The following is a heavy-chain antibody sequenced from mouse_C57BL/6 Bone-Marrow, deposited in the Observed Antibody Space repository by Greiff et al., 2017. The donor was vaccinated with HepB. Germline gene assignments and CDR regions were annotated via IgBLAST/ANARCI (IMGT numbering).Heavy chain of an antibody. Sequence: EVQLVESGAELVKPGASVKLSCTASGFNIKDYYMHWVKQRTEQGLEWIGKIDPEDGETKYAPKFQGKATITADTSSNTAYLQLSSLTSDDTAVYYVTGVNYHTWCAYWGQGTLVTVSA. CDR1: GFNIKDYY. J-gene: IGHJ3*01. D-gene: IGHD4-1*01. V-gene: IGHV14-2*01. CDR2: IDPEDGET. CDR3: TGVNYHTWCAY.